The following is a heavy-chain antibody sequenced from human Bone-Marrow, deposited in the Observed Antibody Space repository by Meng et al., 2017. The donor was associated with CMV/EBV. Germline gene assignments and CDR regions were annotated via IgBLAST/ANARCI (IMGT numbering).Heavy chain of an antibody. J-gene: IGHJ4*02. CDR1: GFTVSSNY. D-gene: IGHD3-3*01. Sequence: GESLKISCAASGFTVSSNYMSWVRQAPGKGLEWVSVIYSGGSTYYADSVKGRFTISRDNSKNTLYLQMNSLRAEDTAVYYCARFDDFWSGYFDYWGQGTLVTVSS. V-gene: IGHV3-53*01. CDR2: IYSGGST. CDR3: ARFDDFWSGYFDY.